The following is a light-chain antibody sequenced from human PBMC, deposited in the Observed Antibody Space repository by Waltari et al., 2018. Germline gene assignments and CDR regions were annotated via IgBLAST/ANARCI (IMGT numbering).Light chain of an antibody. CDR1: SGSCPTSNY. CDR3: VLYMGSVV. V-gene: IGLV8-61*01. CDR2: STN. J-gene: IGLJ2*01. Sequence: QTVVTQEPSFSVSPGGTVTLTCGLSSGSCPTSNYPSWYQPPPGPAPRTLISSTNTRSSGVPDRFSGSILGNKAALTITGAQADDESDYYCVLYMGSVVFGGGTKLTVL.